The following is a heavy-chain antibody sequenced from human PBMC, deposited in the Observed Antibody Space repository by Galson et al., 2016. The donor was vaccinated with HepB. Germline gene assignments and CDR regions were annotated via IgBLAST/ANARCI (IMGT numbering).Heavy chain of an antibody. V-gene: IGHV1-46*01. CDR3: ARWPKWSGSYYFDY. J-gene: IGHJ4*02. CDR2: INPNGGST. D-gene: IGHD3-3*01. Sequence: SVKVSCKASGYSFTNYYLHWVRQAPGQGLEWMGIINPNGGSTTYAQKFQGRVTVTRDTSTSTVYLDLSSLTSEDTAVYYCARWPKWSGSYYFDYWGQGTLVTVSS. CDR1: GYSFTNYY.